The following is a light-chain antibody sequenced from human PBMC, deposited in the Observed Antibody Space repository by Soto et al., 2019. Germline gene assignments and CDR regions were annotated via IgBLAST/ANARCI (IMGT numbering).Light chain of an antibody. J-gene: IGKJ1*01. V-gene: IGKV3-15*01. CDR3: QQYNNWPWT. CDR1: QSVSSN. Sequence: IVLTQSXXXLXXXPXXXATXSXXASQSVSSNLAWYQQKPGQAPRLLIYGASTRATGIPARFSGSGSGTEFTLTISSLQSEDFAVYYCQQYNNWPWTFGQGTKVDIK. CDR2: GAS.